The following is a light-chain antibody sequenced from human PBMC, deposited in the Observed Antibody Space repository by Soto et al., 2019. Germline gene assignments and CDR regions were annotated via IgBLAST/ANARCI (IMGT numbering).Light chain of an antibody. J-gene: IGKJ4*01. CDR2: ATS. V-gene: IGKV3-11*01. CDR1: QSIGNY. Sequence: EVVLTQSPATLSLSPGEGATLSCRASQSIGNYLAWYQQKPGQAPRLLIYATSNRATGIPARFSGSGSGTDFTLTISSLEPEDFAVYYCQQRSNWPPGLTFGGGTKVEIK. CDR3: QQRSNWPPGLT.